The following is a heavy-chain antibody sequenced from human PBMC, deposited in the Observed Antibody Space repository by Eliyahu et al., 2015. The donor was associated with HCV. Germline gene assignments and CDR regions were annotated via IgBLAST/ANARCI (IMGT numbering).Heavy chain of an antibody. D-gene: IGHD3-3*01. CDR1: GGSFSGYY. CDR3: ARGREIWSGYPDHPNYYYMDV. Sequence: LSLTCAVYGGSFSGYYWSWIRQPPGKGLEWIGEINHSGSTNYNPSLKSRVTISVDTSKNQFSLKLSPVTPADTAVYYCARGREIWSGYPDHPNYYYMDVWGKGTTVTVSS. J-gene: IGHJ6*03. CDR2: INHSGST. V-gene: IGHV4-34*01.